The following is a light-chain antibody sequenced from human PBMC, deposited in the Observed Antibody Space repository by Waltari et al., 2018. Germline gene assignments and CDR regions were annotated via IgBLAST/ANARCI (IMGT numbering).Light chain of an antibody. J-gene: IGKJ1*01. CDR3: QMYVRLPVT. CDR1: QSVGRG. Sequence: EIVLTQSPGTLALSQGERATLSCRASQSVGRGLAWYQHKPGQAPRLLIYDASSRATGLPDRFIGSGSGTDFSLTISRVEPEDFAVYYCQMYVRLPVTFGQGTKVEVK. V-gene: IGKV3-20*01. CDR2: DAS.